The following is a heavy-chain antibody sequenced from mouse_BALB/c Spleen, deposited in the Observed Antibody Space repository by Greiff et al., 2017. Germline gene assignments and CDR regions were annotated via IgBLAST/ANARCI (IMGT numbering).Heavy chain of an antibody. J-gene: IGHJ2*01. Sequence: DVKLVESGGGLVKPGGSLKLSCAASGFTFSSYTMSWVRQTPEKRLEWVATISSGGGNTYYPDSVKGRFTISRDNAKNNLYLQMSSLRSEDTALYYCARNYYSHDGNYFDYWGQGTTLTVSS. CDR2: ISSGGGNT. V-gene: IGHV5-9*03. D-gene: IGHD2-14*01. CDR3: ARNYYSHDGNYFDY. CDR1: GFTFSSYT.